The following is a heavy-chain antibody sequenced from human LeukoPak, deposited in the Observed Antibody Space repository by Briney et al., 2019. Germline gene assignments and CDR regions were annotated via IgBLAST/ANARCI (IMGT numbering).Heavy chain of an antibody. D-gene: IGHD3-10*01. CDR2: ISAYNGNT. J-gene: IGHJ4*02. CDR3: ARVPVLLWFGESGGYYFDY. Sequence: ASVKVSCKASGYTFTSYGISWVRQAPGQGLEWMGWISAYNGNTNYAQKLQGRVTMTTDTSTSTAYMELRSLRSDDTAVYYCARVPVLLWFGESGGYYFDYWGQGTLVTVSS. V-gene: IGHV1-18*01. CDR1: GYTFTSYG.